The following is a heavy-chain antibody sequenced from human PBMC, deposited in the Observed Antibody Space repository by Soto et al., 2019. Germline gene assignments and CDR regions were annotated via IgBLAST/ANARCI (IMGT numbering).Heavy chain of an antibody. CDR1: GYTFTSYA. Sequence: QVQLVQSGAEVKKPGASVKVSCKASGYTFTSYAMHWVRQAPGQRLEWMGWINAGNGNTKYSKKFQGRVTITRDTAASTAYMELTSLRSEDTAVYFCARDVAATDYWAQGTLVTVSS. D-gene: IGHD1-26*01. V-gene: IGHV1-3*01. J-gene: IGHJ4*02. CDR3: ARDVAATDY. CDR2: INAGNGNT.